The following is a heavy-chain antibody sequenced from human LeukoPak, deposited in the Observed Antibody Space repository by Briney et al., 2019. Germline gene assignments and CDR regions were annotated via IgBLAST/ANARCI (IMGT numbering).Heavy chain of an antibody. J-gene: IGHJ6*03. Sequence: SETLSLTCTVSGGSISSSSYYWGWIRQPPGKGLEWIGSIYYSGSTYYNPSLKSRVTISVDTSKNQFSLKLSSVTAADTAVYYCARRRRKQQPYYYYYYMDVWGKGTTVTISS. CDR2: IYYSGST. CDR1: GGSISSSSYY. D-gene: IGHD6-13*01. V-gene: IGHV4-39*01. CDR3: ARRRRKQQPYYYYYYMDV.